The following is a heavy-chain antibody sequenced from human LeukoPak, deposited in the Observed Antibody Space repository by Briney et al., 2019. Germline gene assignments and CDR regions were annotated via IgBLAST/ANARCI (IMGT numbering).Heavy chain of an antibody. V-gene: IGHV4-39*07. D-gene: IGHD6-19*01. CDR1: GGSIRSGGYY. Sequence: PSETLSLTCTVSGGSIRSGGYYWGWIRQPPGKGLEWIATIYYSGSTYSNPSLKSRVTISVDTSKNQFSLTLSSVTAADTAVYYCARTITVAGKYYFDYWGQGTLVTVSS. J-gene: IGHJ4*02. CDR2: IYYSGST. CDR3: ARTITVAGKYYFDY.